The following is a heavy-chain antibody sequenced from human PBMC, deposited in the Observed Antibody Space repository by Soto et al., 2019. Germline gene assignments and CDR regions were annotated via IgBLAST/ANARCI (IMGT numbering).Heavy chain of an antibody. CDR1: GFTFSDYY. CDR3: AREANNYYPTDY. Sequence: QVQLVESGGGLVKPGGSLRLSCAASGFTFSDYYMSWIRQAPGKGLEWVSYISSSGSTIYYAESAKGRFTISRDNAKKSLYLQMNSLRAEDTAVYYCAREANNYYPTDYWGQGTLVTVSS. J-gene: IGHJ4*02. D-gene: IGHD1-26*01. V-gene: IGHV3-11*01. CDR2: ISSSGSTI.